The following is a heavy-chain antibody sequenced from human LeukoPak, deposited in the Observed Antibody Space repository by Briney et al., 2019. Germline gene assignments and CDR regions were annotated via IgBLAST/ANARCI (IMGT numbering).Heavy chain of an antibody. Sequence: PGGSLRLSCAASGFMFNTYWMTWVRQAPGRGLGWVANINQDGSQKYSVDSVKGRFTISRDNAKSSLYLQMNSLRAEDTAVYYCVRGSSGTAVRGISWAWFDPWGQGTLVTVSS. CDR2: INQDGSQK. V-gene: IGHV3-7*05. CDR3: VRGSSGTAVRGISWAWFDP. D-gene: IGHD3-10*01. CDR1: GFMFNTYW. J-gene: IGHJ5*02.